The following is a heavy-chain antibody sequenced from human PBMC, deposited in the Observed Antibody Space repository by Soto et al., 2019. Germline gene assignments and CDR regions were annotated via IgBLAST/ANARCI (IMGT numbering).Heavy chain of an antibody. D-gene: IGHD1-20*01. Sequence: QVQLVQSGAEMRKPGASVKVSCKASGYTFSGYYMHWVRQAPGQGLEWMGWINPNTDVTNYAQRFQGRVTMTRDTSITTDYMELSRLRSDDTAVYYCARDLWGNWNHIDAFDIWGPGTTVTVS. J-gene: IGHJ3*02. V-gene: IGHV1-2*02. CDR1: GYTFSGYY. CDR2: INPNTDVT. CDR3: ARDLWGNWNHIDAFDI.